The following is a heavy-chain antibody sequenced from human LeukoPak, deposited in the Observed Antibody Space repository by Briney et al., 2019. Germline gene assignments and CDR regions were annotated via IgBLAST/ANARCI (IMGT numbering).Heavy chain of an antibody. CDR1: GFTFSSYG. D-gene: IGHD3-10*01. V-gene: IGHV3-48*01. CDR3: ASETEQYGSGSYYNVY. J-gene: IGHJ4*02. Sequence: GGSLRLSCAASGFTFSSYGMHWVRQAPGKGLEWVSYISSSSSTIYYADSVKGRFTISRDNAKNSLYLQMNSLRAEDTAVYYCASETEQYGSGSYYNVYWGQGTLVTVSS. CDR2: ISSSSSTI.